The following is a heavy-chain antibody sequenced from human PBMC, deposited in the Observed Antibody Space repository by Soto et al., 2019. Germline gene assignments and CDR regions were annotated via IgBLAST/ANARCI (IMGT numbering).Heavy chain of an antibody. CDR1: FGSISNYY. D-gene: IGHD3-16*01. J-gene: IGHJ5*02. CDR3: ASGGNWFDP. Sequence: PSETLSLTCNVSFGSISNYYWTWVRQSPEKGLEWIGYMYYNGNINYNPSLKSRVTISIDTSKNQFSLTLKSVTAADTAVYYCASGGNWFDPWGQGVLVTVSS. V-gene: IGHV4-59*01. CDR2: MYYNGNI.